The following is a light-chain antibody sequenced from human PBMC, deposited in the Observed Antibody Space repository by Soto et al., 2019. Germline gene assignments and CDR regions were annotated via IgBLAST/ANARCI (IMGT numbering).Light chain of an antibody. Sequence: DIQMTQSPSTLSGSVGDRVTITCRASQTISSWLAWYQQKPXKAPKLXXYKASTLKSGVPSRFSGSGSGTELTLTISSLQTDDFANYYCQQYNSYSPITFGQGTRLEIK. CDR2: KAS. J-gene: IGKJ5*01. CDR1: QTISSW. V-gene: IGKV1-5*03. CDR3: QQYNSYSPIT.